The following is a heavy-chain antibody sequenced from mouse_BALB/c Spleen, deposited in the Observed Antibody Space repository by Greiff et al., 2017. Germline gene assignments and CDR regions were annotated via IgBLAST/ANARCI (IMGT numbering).Heavy chain of an antibody. CDR1: GYTFTSYW. Sequence: VQLQQSGAELAKPGASVKMSCKASGYTFTSYWMHWVKQRPGQGLEWIGYINPSTGYTEYNQKFKDKATLTADKSSSTAYMQLSSLTSEDSAVYYCARSGLRRWDYWGQGTTLTVSS. CDR2: INPSTGYT. D-gene: IGHD2-4*01. V-gene: IGHV1-7*01. J-gene: IGHJ2*01. CDR3: ARSGLRRWDY.